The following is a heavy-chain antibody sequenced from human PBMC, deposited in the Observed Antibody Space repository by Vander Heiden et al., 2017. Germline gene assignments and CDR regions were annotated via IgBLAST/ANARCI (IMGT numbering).Heavy chain of an antibody. D-gene: IGHD2-8*01. CDR2: INPNSGGT. V-gene: IGHV1-2*06. J-gene: IGHJ5*02. CDR3: ARGVVLMVYAMSWFDP. Sequence: TGYYMHWVRQAPGQGLEWMGRINPNSGGTNYAQKFQGRVTMTRDTSISTAYMELSRLRSDDTAVYYCARGVVLMVYAMSWFDPWGQGTLVTVSS. CDR1: TGYY.